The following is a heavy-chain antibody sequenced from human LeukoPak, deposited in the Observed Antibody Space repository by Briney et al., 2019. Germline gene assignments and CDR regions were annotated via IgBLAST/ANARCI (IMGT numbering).Heavy chain of an antibody. V-gene: IGHV4-61*02. CDR3: AREVLRFGELFSANYYYYYMDV. CDR2: IYTSGST. CDR1: GGSISSGSYY. D-gene: IGHD3-10*01. Sequence: SQTLSLTCTVSGGSISSGSYYWSWIRQPAGKGLEWIGRIYTSGSTNYNPSLKSRVTISVDTSKNQFSLKLSSVTAADTAVYYCAREVLRFGELFSANYYYYYMDVWGKGTTVTISS. J-gene: IGHJ6*03.